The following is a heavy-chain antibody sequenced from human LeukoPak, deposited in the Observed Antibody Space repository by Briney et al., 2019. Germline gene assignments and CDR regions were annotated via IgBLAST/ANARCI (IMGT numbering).Heavy chain of an antibody. Sequence: GGSLRLSCAASGFTFSSDAMAWVRQAPGKGLEWVSSIDGSGGFTYYADSVKGRFTISRDNSKNTLYLQMNSLRAEDTAIYYCAKKPAGFDPWGQGTLVTVSS. CDR3: AKKPAGFDP. J-gene: IGHJ5*02. CDR1: GFTFSSDA. D-gene: IGHD1-14*01. CDR2: IDGSGGFT. V-gene: IGHV3-23*01.